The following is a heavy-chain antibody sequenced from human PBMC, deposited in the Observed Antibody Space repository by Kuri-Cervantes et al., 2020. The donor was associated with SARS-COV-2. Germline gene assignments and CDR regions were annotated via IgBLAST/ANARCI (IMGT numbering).Heavy chain of an antibody. J-gene: IGHJ4*02. CDR3: AKGRERRSSQLDH. V-gene: IGHV3-11*01. Sequence: LSLTCAAPGFTFSDYYMSWIRQAPGKGLEWISYITSSGSTIYYADSVRGRFTISRDNAKSSLYLQMNSLSGEDTALYYCAKGRERRSSQLDHWGQGNMVTVSS. CDR1: GFTFSDYY. D-gene: IGHD6-6*01. CDR2: ITSSGSTI.